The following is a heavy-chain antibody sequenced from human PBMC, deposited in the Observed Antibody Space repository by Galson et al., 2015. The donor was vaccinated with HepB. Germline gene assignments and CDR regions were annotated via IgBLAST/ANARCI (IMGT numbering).Heavy chain of an antibody. CDR2: IYYSGST. Sequence: SETLSLTCTVSTGSISSADYYWGWIRQSPGKGLEWIGNIYYSGSTYINSSLKSRVTMAVDTAKNQFSLNLSSVTATDTAVYFCARQTRYSGSYAYWGRGTLVTVSS. D-gene: IGHD1-26*01. CDR1: TGSISSADYY. CDR3: ARQTRYSGSYAY. V-gene: IGHV4-39*01. J-gene: IGHJ4*02.